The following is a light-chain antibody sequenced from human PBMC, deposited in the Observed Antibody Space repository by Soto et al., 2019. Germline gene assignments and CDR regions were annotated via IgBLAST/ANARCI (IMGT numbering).Light chain of an antibody. CDR2: RNN. V-gene: IGLV1-47*01. J-gene: IGLJ3*02. CDR1: SSNIGSNF. CDR3: AAWDDSLSGWV. Sequence: QAVLTQPPSVSGTPGQRVTISCSGSSSNIGSNFVYWYQQLPGTAPKLLIYRNNQRPSGVPDRFSGSKSATSASLAISGLRSDDEADYYCAAWDDSLSGWVFGGGTKLTVL.